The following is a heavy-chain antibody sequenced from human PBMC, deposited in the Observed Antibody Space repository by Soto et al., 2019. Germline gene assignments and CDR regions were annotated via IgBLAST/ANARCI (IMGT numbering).Heavy chain of an antibody. J-gene: IGHJ3*02. D-gene: IGHD4-17*01. CDR2: ISGSGSSI. Sequence: GGSLRLSCAASGFTFNNYAMSWVRQAPGKGLEWVSAISGSGSSIYYADSVKGRFTISRDNSKTTLYLQMNSLRAEDTAIYYCAKDRSSVTPDAFDIWGQGTMVTVSS. CDR3: AKDRSSVTPDAFDI. CDR1: GFTFNNYA. V-gene: IGHV3-23*01.